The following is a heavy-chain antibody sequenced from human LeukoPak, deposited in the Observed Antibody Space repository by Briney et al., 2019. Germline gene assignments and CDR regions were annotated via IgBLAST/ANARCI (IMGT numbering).Heavy chain of an antibody. D-gene: IGHD3-16*01. CDR3: ARRGLDY. CDR2: INTYNGDT. CDR1: GYTFTSYG. Sequence: ASVKVSCKASGYTFTSYGISWVRQAPGQELEWMGWINTYNGDTNYIQKFQGRVTVTTDTSTTTAYMELRSLRSDDTAVYYCARRGLDYWGQGTLVTVSS. J-gene: IGHJ4*02. V-gene: IGHV1-18*01.